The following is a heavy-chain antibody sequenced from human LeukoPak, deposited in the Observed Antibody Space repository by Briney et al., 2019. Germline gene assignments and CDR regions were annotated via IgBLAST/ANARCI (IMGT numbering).Heavy chain of an antibody. CDR3: ARVIGYCSDTSCFEGN. V-gene: IGHV3-23*01. CDR1: GFTFSSYA. J-gene: IGHJ4*02. Sequence: GGSLRLPCAASGFTFSSYAMTWVRQAPGKGLEWVSGITGRGGSTYYADSVKGRFTISRDNSKNTLYLQMNSLRAEDTAVYHCARVIGYCSDTSCFEGNWGQGTLVTVSS. D-gene: IGHD2-2*01. CDR2: ITGRGGST.